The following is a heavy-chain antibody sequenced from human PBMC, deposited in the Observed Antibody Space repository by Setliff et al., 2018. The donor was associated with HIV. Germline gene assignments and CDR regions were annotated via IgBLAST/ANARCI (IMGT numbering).Heavy chain of an antibody. J-gene: IGHJ4*02. CDR2: INHSGET. Sequence: SLTCAVYGGSFSGSFWSWIRQPPGKGLEWIGEINHSGETNHSPPLKSRVSMSVDTSKNQFSLKLSAVTSADTAVYYCVRRAGRHRLLRSGVAGTLDSWGQGTLVTVSS. V-gene: IGHV4-34*01. CDR1: GGSFSGSF. D-gene: IGHD6-19*01. CDR3: VRRAGRHRLLRSGVAGTLDS.